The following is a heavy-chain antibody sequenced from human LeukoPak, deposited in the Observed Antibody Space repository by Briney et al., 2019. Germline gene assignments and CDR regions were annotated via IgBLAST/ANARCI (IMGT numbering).Heavy chain of an antibody. V-gene: IGHV3-23*01. J-gene: IGHJ4*02. CDR1: GFTFSTFA. CDR3: AKQLYDSSGYHPPMDY. D-gene: IGHD3-22*01. CDR2: ISNGGGST. Sequence: GGSLRLSCAASGFTFSTFALNWVRQAPGEGLEWVSSISNGGGSTYHADSVKGRFTISRDNSKNTLYLQMNSLRAEDTAVYYCAKQLYDSSGYHPPMDYWGQGTLVTVSS.